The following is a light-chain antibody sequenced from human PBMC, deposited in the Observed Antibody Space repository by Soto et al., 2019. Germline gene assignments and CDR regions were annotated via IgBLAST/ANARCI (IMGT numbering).Light chain of an antibody. Sequence: EIVLTQSPATLSLSPWERATLSCRASQSVGSFLAWYQQKPGQAPRLLIYDTSIRATGIPARFSGSGSGTDFTLTISSLEPEDFAVYYCQQRSNWPPITFGQGTRLEI. CDR2: DTS. J-gene: IGKJ5*01. CDR1: QSVGSF. CDR3: QQRSNWPPIT. V-gene: IGKV3-11*01.